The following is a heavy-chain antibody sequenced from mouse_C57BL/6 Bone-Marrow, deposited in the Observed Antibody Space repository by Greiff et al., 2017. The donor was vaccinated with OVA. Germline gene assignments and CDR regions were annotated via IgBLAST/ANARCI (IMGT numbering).Heavy chain of an antibody. CDR3: DGYYY. D-gene: IGHD2-3*01. CDR2: IDPENGDT. CDR1: GINIKDDY. Sequence: EVQLQESGAELVRPGASVKLSCTASGINIKDDYMHLVKQRPEQGLEWIGWIDPENGDTEYASKFQGKATITVDTSSNTAYLQLSSLTSEDTAVYYCDGYYYWGQGTTLTVSS. J-gene: IGHJ2*01. V-gene: IGHV14-4*01.